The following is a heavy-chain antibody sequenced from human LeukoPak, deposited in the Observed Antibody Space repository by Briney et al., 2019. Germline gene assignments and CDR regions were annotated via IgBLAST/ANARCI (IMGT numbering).Heavy chain of an antibody. D-gene: IGHD3-22*01. Sequence: ASVKVSCNISGYTLTDFFMHWVRQAPGKGLEWMGGFNREDDEAIYAPHFQGRVTVTEGTSTDTAYMELSSLRSEDTAVYYCATLDSYYDNSGRPLVPDWGQGTLVTVSS. CDR1: GYTLTDFF. CDR2: FNREDDEA. J-gene: IGHJ4*02. V-gene: IGHV1-24*01. CDR3: ATLDSYYDNSGRPLVPD.